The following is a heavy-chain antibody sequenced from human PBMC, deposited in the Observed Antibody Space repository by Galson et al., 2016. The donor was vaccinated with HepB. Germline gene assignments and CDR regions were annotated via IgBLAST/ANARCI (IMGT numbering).Heavy chain of an antibody. V-gene: IGHV3-11*01. CDR3: ARDWGDGYNSLDF. Sequence: SLRLSCAASGFIFTDYYISWIRQAPGKGLEWVSYTSVTTETIWYADSVRGRFTLSRDNARNSVSLQMNSLRAEDTAVYYCARDWGDGYNSLDFWGQGTLVTVSS. CDR2: TSVTTETI. D-gene: IGHD5-24*01. J-gene: IGHJ4*02. CDR1: GFIFTDYY.